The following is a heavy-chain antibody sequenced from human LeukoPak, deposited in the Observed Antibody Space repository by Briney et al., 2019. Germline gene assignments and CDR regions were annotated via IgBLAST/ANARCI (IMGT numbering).Heavy chain of an antibody. CDR3: ARVAMGAATELFDY. CDR1: GYSFTGYY. D-gene: IGHD2-15*01. V-gene: IGHV1-2*04. CDR2: INPNSGGT. Sequence: ASVKVSCKTSGYSFTGYYIHWVRQAPGQGLEWMGRINPNSGGTNYAQKFQGWVTMTRDTSISTAYMELSRLRSDDTAVYYCARVAMGAATELFDYWGQGTLVTVSS. J-gene: IGHJ4*02.